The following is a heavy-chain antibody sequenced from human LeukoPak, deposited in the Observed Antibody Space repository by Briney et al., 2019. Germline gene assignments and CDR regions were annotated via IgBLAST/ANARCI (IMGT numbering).Heavy chain of an antibody. CDR2: IWYDGSNK. Sequence: GGSLRLSCAASGLTFSSYGMHWVRQAPGKGLEWVAVIWYDGSNKYYADSVKGRFTISRDNSKNTLYLQMNSLRAEDTAVYYCAIDLLSIVGAPWGQGTLVTVSS. CDR1: GLTFSSYG. D-gene: IGHD1-26*01. J-gene: IGHJ4*02. V-gene: IGHV3-33*01. CDR3: AIDLLSIVGAP.